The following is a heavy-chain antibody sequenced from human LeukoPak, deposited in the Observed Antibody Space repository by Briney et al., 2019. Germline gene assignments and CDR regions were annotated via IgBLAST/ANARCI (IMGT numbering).Heavy chain of an antibody. V-gene: IGHV1-69*04. CDR2: IIPILGIA. CDR1: GGTFSSYA. J-gene: IGHJ4*02. CDR3: AKGGGYCGGDCYSAKTHFDY. Sequence: ASVKVSCKASGGTFSSYAISWVRQAPGQGLEWMGRIIPILGIANYAQKFQGRVTITADKSTSTAYMELSSLRSEDTAVYYCAKGGGYCGGDCYSAKTHFDYWGQGTLVTVSS. D-gene: IGHD2-21*02.